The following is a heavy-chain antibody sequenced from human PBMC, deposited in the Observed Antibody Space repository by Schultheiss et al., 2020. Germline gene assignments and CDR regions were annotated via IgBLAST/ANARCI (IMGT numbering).Heavy chain of an antibody. CDR1: GFSLSTSGMC. J-gene: IGHJ2*01. CDR2: TDWDDDK. CDR3: ASSGELLGYCCFDL. D-gene: IGHD1-26*01. Sequence: SGPTLVKPTQTLTLTCTISGFSLSTSGMCVSWIRQPPGKALEWLALTDWDDDKYYSTSLKTRLTITKDTSKNQVVLTMTNMDPVDTATYYCASSGELLGYCCFDLWGRGTLVTVSS. V-gene: IGHV2-70*12.